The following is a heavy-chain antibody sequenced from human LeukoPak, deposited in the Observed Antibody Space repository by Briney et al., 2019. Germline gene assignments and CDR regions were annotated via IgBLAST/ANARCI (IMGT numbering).Heavy chain of an antibody. V-gene: IGHV1-18*01. D-gene: IGHD6-19*01. J-gene: IGHJ4*02. CDR1: GYTFTSYG. CDR3: ARDPHEFSSGWSHFEY. Sequence: ASVKVSCKASGYTFTSYGISWVRQAPGQGLEWMGWINAYNGNTNYAQKLQGRVTMTTDTSTSTADMELRSLRSDDTAVYYCARDPHEFSSGWSHFEYWGQGTLVTVSS. CDR2: INAYNGNT.